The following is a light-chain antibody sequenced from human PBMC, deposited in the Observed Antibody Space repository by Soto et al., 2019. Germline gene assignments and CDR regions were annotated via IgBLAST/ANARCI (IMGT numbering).Light chain of an antibody. J-gene: IGLJ2*01. CDR3: CSYAGSSNYVV. CDR1: SSDVGSYNL. Sequence: QSALTQPASVSGSPGQSITISCTGTSSDVGSYNLVSWYQQHPGKAPKLMIYELSKRPSGVSNRFSGSKSGNTATLTSSGLQAEDEADYYCCSYAGSSNYVVFGGGTKLTVL. V-gene: IGLV2-23*02. CDR2: ELS.